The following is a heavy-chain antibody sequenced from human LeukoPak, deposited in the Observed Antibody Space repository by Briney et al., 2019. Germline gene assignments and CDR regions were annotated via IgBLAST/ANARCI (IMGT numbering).Heavy chain of an antibody. D-gene: IGHD2-2*01. CDR1: GYTFTGYY. CDR3: ARERVVVPAAPWEPYYYYGMDV. J-gene: IGHJ6*02. CDR2: INPNSGGT. Sequence: GASVKVSCKASGYTFTGYYMHWVRQAPGQGLEWMGWINPNSGGTNYAQKFQGRVTMTRHTSISTAYMELSRLRSDDTAVYYCARERVVVPAAPWEPYYYYGMDVWGQGTTVTVSS. V-gene: IGHV1-2*02.